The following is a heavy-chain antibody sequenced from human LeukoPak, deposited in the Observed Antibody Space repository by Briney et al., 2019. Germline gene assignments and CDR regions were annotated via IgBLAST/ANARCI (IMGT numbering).Heavy chain of an antibody. J-gene: IGHJ3*02. CDR3: AREDSGISDNAFDI. V-gene: IGHV4-34*01. CDR2: INHSGST. D-gene: IGHD1-26*01. CDR1: GGSFSGYY. Sequence: SETLSLTCAVYGGSFSGYYWSWIRQPPGKGLEWIGEINHSGSTNYNPSLKSRVTISVDTSRNQFSLKLSSVTAADTAMYYCAREDSGISDNAFDIWGQGTMVTISS.